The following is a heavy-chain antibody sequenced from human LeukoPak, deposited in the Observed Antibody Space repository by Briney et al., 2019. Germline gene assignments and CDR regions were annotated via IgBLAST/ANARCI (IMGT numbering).Heavy chain of an antibody. CDR2: IYYSGTT. Sequence: PSETLSLTCTVSGGSISSYYWSWIRQPPGKGLEWMGYIYYSGTTNYNPSLKSRVAISVDTTKKQFSLKLSSVTAADTAVYFCTRHMSYYYGMDVWGQGTTVTVSS. J-gene: IGHJ6*02. CDR1: GGSISSYY. CDR3: TRHMSYYYGMDV. D-gene: IGHD3-10*02. V-gene: IGHV4-59*08.